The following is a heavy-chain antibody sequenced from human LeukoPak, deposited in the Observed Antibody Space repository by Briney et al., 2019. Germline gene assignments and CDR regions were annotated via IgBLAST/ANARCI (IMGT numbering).Heavy chain of an antibody. Sequence: SQTLSLTCAVSGYSISSSNWWGWIRQPPVKGLEWIGSGSAYYNPSLKSRVTISVDTSKNQFSLKLSSVTAADTAVYFCASPRGDDSGGYYTWYFHHWGQGILVTVSS. D-gene: IGHD3-22*01. J-gene: IGHJ1*01. V-gene: IGHV4-28*02. CDR2: SGSA. CDR3: ASPRGDDSGGYYTWYFHH. CDR1: GYSISSSNW.